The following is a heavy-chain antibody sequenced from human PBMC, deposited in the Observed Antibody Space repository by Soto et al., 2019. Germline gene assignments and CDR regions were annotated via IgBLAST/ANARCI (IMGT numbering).Heavy chain of an antibody. Sequence: SETLSLTCTVSGGSISSYYWSWIRQPPGKGLEWIGYIYYSGSTNYNPSLKSRVTISVDTSKNQFSLKLSSVTAADKAVYYCARVERGWHKKFDYWGQGTLVTVSS. D-gene: IGHD6-19*01. J-gene: IGHJ4*02. CDR1: GGSISSYY. CDR3: ARVERGWHKKFDY. V-gene: IGHV4-59*01. CDR2: IYYSGST.